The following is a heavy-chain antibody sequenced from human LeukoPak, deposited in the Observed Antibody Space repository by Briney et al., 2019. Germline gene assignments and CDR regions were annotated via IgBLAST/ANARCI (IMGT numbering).Heavy chain of an antibody. D-gene: IGHD3-3*01. CDR2: ISDTGGRT. CDR3: AKGGKNYDFWRFDL. Sequence: GGSLRLSCAASGFSFSDSCVSWVRHSPGEGLKWVSSISDTGGRTYYADSVKGRFTITRDNSRNTVNLQMNSLRAGDTARYYCAKGGKNYDFWRFDLWGQGILVIVSS. J-gene: IGHJ5*02. V-gene: IGHV3-23*01. CDR1: GFSFSDSC.